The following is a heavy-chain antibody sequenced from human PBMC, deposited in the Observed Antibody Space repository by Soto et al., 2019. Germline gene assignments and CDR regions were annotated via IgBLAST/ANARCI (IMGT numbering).Heavy chain of an antibody. J-gene: IGHJ3*02. V-gene: IGHV1-8*01. CDR2: MNPSSANT. CDR1: GYTFTYYD. CDR3: ARRRTSGTAYATFNI. Sequence: ASVKVSCKASGYTFTYYDISWVRQASGQGLEWMGWMNPSSANTGYAQKFQGRVTMTRNTSISTAYMELSSLRSEDTAVYYCARRRTSGTAYATFNIWGQGTMVTVS. D-gene: IGHD1-26*01.